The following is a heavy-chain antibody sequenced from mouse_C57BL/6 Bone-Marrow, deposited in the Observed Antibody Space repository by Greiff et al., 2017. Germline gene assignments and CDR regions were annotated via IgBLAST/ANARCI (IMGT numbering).Heavy chain of an antibody. CDR3: ARDGYGSSYAVFDY. V-gene: IGHV1-69*01. D-gene: IGHD1-1*01. CDR1: GYTFTSYW. CDR2: IDPSDSYT. J-gene: IGHJ2*01. Sequence: QVQLQQPGAELVMPGASVKLSCKASGYTFTSYWMHWVKQRPGQGLEWIGEIDPSDSYTNYNQKFKGKSTLTVDKSSSTDYMQLSSLTSEDSAVYYCARDGYGSSYAVFDYWGQGTTLTVSS.